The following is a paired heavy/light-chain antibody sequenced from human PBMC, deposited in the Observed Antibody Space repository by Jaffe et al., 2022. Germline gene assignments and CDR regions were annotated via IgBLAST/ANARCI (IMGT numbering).Heavy chain of an antibody. J-gene: IGHJ4*02. Sequence: DVQLVQSGGDLVQPGGSLRLSCAASGFIFSSYAMFWVRQAPGKGLEYVSGIRSNGGRTFYADSVKDRFIISRDNSKNILYLQMGSLTTEDTAVYYCARELDSRFDHWGQGTLVTVSS. CDR2: IRSNGGRT. D-gene: IGHD3-22*01. V-gene: IGHV3-64*07. CDR1: GFIFSSYA. CDR3: ARELDSRFDH.
Light chain of an antibody. J-gene: IGKJ2*01. CDR2: AAS. V-gene: IGKV1-39*01. CDR1: QSINIY. CDR3: QQGYSFPRT. Sequence: DIQMTQSPTSLSASVGDRVTITCRASQSINIYLNWYRQRPGKAPDLVIYAASTLQSGVPSRFSGDGSGTDFTLTISSLQPEDFATYYCQQGYSFPRTFGQGTKLEIK.